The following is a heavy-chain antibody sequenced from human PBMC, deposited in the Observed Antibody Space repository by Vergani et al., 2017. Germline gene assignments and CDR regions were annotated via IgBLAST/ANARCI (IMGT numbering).Heavy chain of an antibody. CDR2: INSKSGAT. J-gene: IGHJ6*02. CDR3: ARDPDIVVVPAAPYYYYYYGMDV. V-gene: IGHV1-2*02. CDR1: GYFFSGYF. D-gene: IGHD2-2*01. Sequence: QVQLVQSGAEVKKPGASVRVSCKGYGYFFSGYFMHWVRQAPGQGLEWMGWINSKSGATNSAQKFQGRVTMTTDTSTSTAFMELRSLRSDDTAVYYCARDPDIVVVPAAPYYYYYYGMDVWGQGTTVTVSS.